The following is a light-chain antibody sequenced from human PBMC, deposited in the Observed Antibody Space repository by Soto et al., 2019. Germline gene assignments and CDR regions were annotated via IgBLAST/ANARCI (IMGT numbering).Light chain of an antibody. Sequence: QSVLTQPASVSGSPGQSITISCTGTSSDVGGYNYVSWYQQHPGKAPKLMIYDVSNRPSGVSNRFSGSKSGNTASLTISGHQAEDGADYYCSSYTSISTLGGVFGGGTKLTVL. V-gene: IGLV2-14*01. CDR1: SSDVGGYNY. J-gene: IGLJ2*01. CDR2: DVS. CDR3: SSYTSISTLGGV.